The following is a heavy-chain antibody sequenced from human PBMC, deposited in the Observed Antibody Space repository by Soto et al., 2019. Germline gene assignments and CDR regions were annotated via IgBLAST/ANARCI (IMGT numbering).Heavy chain of an antibody. CDR3: ARDPANYDILTGYLYYYGMDV. Sequence: PSETLSLTCTVSGGSISSGDYYWSWIRQPPGKGLEWIGYIYYSGSTYYNPSLKSRVTISVDTSKNQFSLKLSSVTAADTAVYYCARDPANYDILTGYLYYYGMDVWGQGTTVTVSS. CDR1: GGSISSGDYY. D-gene: IGHD3-9*01. CDR2: IYYSGST. J-gene: IGHJ6*02. V-gene: IGHV4-30-4*01.